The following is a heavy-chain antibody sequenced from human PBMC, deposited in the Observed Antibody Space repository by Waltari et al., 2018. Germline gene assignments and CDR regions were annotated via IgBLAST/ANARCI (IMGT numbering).Heavy chain of an antibody. CDR2: IYYSGST. V-gene: IGHV4-39*01. Sequence: QLQLQESGPGLVKPSETLSLTCTVSGGPISSSSYYWGWIRQPPGKGLECIGSIYYSGSTYYNPSLKSRVTISVDTSKNQFSLKLSSVTAADTAVYYCARASEGTFDYWGQGTLVTVSS. CDR1: GGPISSSSYY. CDR3: ARASEGTFDY. J-gene: IGHJ4*02. D-gene: IGHD3-10*01.